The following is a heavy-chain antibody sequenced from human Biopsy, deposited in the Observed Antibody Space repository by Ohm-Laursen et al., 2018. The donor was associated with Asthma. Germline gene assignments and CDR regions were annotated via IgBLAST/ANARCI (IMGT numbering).Heavy chain of an antibody. CDR2: IMTVFGTT. CDR1: GGTFSNFA. J-gene: IGHJ6*02. Sequence: GASVKVSCNAPGGTFSNFAISWVRQAPGQGLEWLGGIMTVFGTTNYAQKFQGRVTITADESTSTAYMEVTSLRSEDTAIYYCARCQVGYSSGWSLLLKKIYYSGMGVWGQGTAVTVSS. D-gene: IGHD6-19*01. CDR3: ARCQVGYSSGWSLLLKKIYYSGMGV. V-gene: IGHV1-69*13.